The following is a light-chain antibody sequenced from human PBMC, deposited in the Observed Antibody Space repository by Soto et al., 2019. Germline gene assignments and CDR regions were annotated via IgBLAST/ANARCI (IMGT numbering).Light chain of an antibody. J-gene: IGKJ1*01. CDR1: QSVSTN. V-gene: IGKV3-15*01. Sequence: EVVMTQSPDTLSVSPGEGATLSCRASQSVSTNVAWYQQKLGQAPRLLIYGASTRATGIPGRFSGSGSGTEFTLTISSLQSEDFAIYYCQQYNNWPRAFGQGTKVEIK. CDR2: GAS. CDR3: QQYNNWPRA.